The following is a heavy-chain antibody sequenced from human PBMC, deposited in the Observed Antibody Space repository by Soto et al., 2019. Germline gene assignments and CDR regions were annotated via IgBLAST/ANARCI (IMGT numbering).Heavy chain of an antibody. D-gene: IGHD3-10*01. J-gene: IGHJ3*02. Sequence: EVHLLESGGGLVQPGGSLRLSCAASGFRSSGYAMNWVCQAPGKGLEWVSVISGNGDTTFYADSVKGRLTISRDNSRNTLHLQMNSLRAEDTAVYYCAKKSYCCAGDRGPLDIWGQGTMVTVSS. CDR2: ISGNGDTT. CDR1: GFRSSGYA. CDR3: AKKSYCCAGDRGPLDI. V-gene: IGHV3-23*01.